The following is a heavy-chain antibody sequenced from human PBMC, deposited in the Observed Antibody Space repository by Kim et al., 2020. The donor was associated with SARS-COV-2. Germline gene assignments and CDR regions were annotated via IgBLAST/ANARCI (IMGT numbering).Heavy chain of an antibody. Sequence: GGSLRLSCAASGFTFGDYAMHWVRQAPGKGLEWVSGISWNSGSIGYADSVKGRFTISRDNAKNSLYLQMNSLRAEDTALYYCAKDNRPVFGRYSSIDYWGQGTLVTVSS. CDR3: AKDNRPVFGRYSSIDY. CDR2: ISWNSGSI. D-gene: IGHD6-13*01. V-gene: IGHV3-9*01. CDR1: GFTFGDYA. J-gene: IGHJ4*02.